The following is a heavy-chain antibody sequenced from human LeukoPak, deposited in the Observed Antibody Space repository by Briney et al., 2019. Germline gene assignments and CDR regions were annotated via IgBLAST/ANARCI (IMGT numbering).Heavy chain of an antibody. D-gene: IGHD1-26*01. V-gene: IGHV3-21*01. CDR3: ARDPYSGTYGNTYYYYMDV. Sequence: GGSLRLSCAASGFTFSSYGMHWVRQAPGKGLEWISSITTSSTYTFYADSVKGRFTISRDNARNSLYLQMNSLRVEDTAVYYCARDPYSGTYGNTYYYYMDVWGKGTTVTISS. J-gene: IGHJ6*03. CDR1: GFTFSSYG. CDR2: ITTSSTYT.